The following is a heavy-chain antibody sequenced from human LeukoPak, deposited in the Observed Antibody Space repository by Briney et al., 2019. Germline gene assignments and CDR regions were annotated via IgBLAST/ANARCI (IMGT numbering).Heavy chain of an antibody. J-gene: IGHJ4*02. CDR1: GFTVSSNY. CDR3: AKAPVTTCSGAYCYPFDY. CDR2: IYSGGGT. Sequence: PGGSLRLSCAASGFTVSSNYMSWVRQAPGKGLEWVSVIYSGGGTYYADSVKGRFTISRDSYKNTLYLQMNSLRAEDAAVYYCAKAPVTTCSGAYCYPFDYWGQGTLVTVSS. V-gene: IGHV3-53*01. D-gene: IGHD2-15*01.